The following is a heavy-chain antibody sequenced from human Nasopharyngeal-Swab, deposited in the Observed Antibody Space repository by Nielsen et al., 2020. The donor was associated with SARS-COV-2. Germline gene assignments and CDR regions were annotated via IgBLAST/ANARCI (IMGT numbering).Heavy chain of an antibody. CDR1: GFTFSSYA. V-gene: IGHV3-23*01. J-gene: IGHJ6*02. CDR3: AKDLPKQQLAQYYYYGMDV. Sequence: GGSLRLSWAASGFTFSSYAMSWVRQAPGKGLEWVSAISGSGGSTYYADSVKGRFTISRDNSKNTLYLQMNSLRAEDTAVYYCAKDLPKQQLAQYYYYGMDVWGQGTTVTVSS. CDR2: ISGSGGST. D-gene: IGHD6-13*01.